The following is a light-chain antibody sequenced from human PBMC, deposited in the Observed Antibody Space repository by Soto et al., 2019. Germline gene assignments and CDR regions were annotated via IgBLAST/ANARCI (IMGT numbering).Light chain of an antibody. CDR3: SSYSSSRTLDVV. CDR1: SSDVGGYNY. J-gene: IGLJ2*01. V-gene: IGLV2-14*01. Sequence: QSALTQPASVSGSPGQSITISCTGTSSDVGGYNYVSWYQQHPGKAPKLMIYEVTNRPSGVSYRFSGSKSGSTASLTISGLQAEDEADYYCSSYSSSRTLDVVFGGGTKVTVL. CDR2: EVT.